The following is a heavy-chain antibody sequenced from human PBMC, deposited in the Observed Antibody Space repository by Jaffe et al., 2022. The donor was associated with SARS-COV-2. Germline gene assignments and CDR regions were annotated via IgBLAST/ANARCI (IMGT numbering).Heavy chain of an antibody. CDR3: ARDAGSYYYYYYMDV. CDR2: INPSGGST. V-gene: IGHV1-46*04. J-gene: IGHJ6*03. CDR1: GYTFTSYY. Sequence: QVQLVQSGAEVKKPGASVKVSCKASGYTFTSYYMHWVRQAPGQGLEWMGIINPSGGSTSYAQKLQGRVTMTRDTSTSTVYMELSSLRSEDTAVYYCARDAGSYYYYYYMDVWGKGTTVTVSS.